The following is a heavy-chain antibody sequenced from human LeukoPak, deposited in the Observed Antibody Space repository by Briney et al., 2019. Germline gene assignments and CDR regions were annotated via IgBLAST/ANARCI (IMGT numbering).Heavy chain of an antibody. CDR1: GFTVSSKY. V-gene: IGHV3-66*01. Sequence: PGGSLRLSCAASGFTVSSKYMGWVRQAPGKGLEWVPVIYSGSTTYYPDSVKGRFTISRDDSKNTLYLQMNSLRAEDTAVYYCATIAVTGGYFDCWGQGTLVAVSS. CDR3: ATIAVTGGYFDC. CDR2: IYSGSTT. J-gene: IGHJ4*02. D-gene: IGHD6-19*01.